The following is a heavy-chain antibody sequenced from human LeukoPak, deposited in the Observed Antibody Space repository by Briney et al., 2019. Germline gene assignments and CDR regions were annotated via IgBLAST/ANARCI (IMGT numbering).Heavy chain of an antibody. CDR2: FDPEDGET. CDR1: GYTLTELS. CDR3: ATGRIEFGVVSPRFDP. D-gene: IGHD3-3*01. V-gene: IGHV1-24*01. Sequence: ASVKVSCKVSGYTLTELSMHWVRQAPGKGLEWMGGFDPEDGETIYAQKFQGRVTMTEDTSTDTAYMELSSLRSEDTAVYYCATGRIEFGVVSPRFDPWGQGTLVTVSS. J-gene: IGHJ5*02.